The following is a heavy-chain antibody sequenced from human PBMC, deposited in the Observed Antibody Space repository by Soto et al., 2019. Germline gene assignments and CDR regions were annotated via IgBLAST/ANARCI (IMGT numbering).Heavy chain of an antibody. CDR1: GYSFTSYW. Sequence: GESLKISCKGSGYSFTSYWISWVRQMPGKGLEWMGRIDPSDSYTNYSPSFQGHVTISADKSISTAYLQWSSLKASDTAMYYCARTTQYGSGSYYTEYYYYYYGLDVWGQGTTVTVSS. V-gene: IGHV5-10-1*01. D-gene: IGHD3-10*01. CDR2: IDPSDSYT. J-gene: IGHJ6*02. CDR3: ARTTQYGSGSYYTEYYYYYYGLDV.